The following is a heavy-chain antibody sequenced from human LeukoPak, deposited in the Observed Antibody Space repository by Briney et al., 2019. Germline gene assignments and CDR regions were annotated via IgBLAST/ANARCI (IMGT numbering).Heavy chain of an antibody. CDR1: GYSISSGYY. CDR3: ARDQLRYGSGSIDY. V-gene: IGHV4-38-2*02. J-gene: IGHJ4*02. Sequence: TPSETLSLTCTVSGYSISSGYYWGWIRQPPGKGLEWIGSIYHSGSTYYNPSLKSRVTISVDTSKNQFSLKLSSVTAADTAVYYCARDQLRYGSGSIDYWGQGTLVTVSS. D-gene: IGHD3-10*01. CDR2: IYHSGST.